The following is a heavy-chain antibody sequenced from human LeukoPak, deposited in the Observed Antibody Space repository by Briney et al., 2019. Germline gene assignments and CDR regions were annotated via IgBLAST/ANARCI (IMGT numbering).Heavy chain of an antibody. V-gene: IGHV3-23*01. CDR3: AKHFCTGLDCSLFDS. CDR1: GFTMSHYG. CDR2: IRSAVETT. D-gene: IGHD3/OR15-3a*01. Sequence: GGSLRLSCAASGFTMSHYGVSWVRQAPGKGLEWISGIRSAVETTHYADSVKGRFITSRDNSKNALSLQLNSLRPEDTALYYCAKHFCTGLDCSLFDSWGQGTLVTVSS. J-gene: IGHJ4*02.